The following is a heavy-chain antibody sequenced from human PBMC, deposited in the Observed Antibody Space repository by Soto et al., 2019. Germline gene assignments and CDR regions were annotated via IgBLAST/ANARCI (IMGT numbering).Heavy chain of an antibody. Sequence: SVKVSCKASGFTFTSSAVQWVRQARGQRLEWMGWIVPGSGNTNYAQKFQERVTITRDMSTSTAYMELSSLRSEDTAVYYCATAGSINSARYLVSFDIWGQGTMVTVSS. D-gene: IGHD1-26*01. CDR1: GFTFTSSA. CDR2: IVPGSGNT. CDR3: ATAGSINSARYLVSFDI. J-gene: IGHJ3*02. V-gene: IGHV1-58*01.